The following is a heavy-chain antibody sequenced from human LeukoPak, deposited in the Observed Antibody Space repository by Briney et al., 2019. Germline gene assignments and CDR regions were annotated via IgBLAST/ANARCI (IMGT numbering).Heavy chain of an antibody. J-gene: IGHJ4*02. Sequence: PGGSLRLPCAASGFSFSNNWMQWVRQAPGKGLVWVSRLNGDGGGRTYVDSVKGRFTISRDNARNSLYLQMNSLRVEDTAVYYCTKVIVAVPGYFDYFDFWGQGVLVTVSS. CDR3: TKVIVAVPGYFDYFDF. CDR1: GFSFSNNW. V-gene: IGHV3-74*01. CDR2: LNGDGGGR. D-gene: IGHD6-19*01.